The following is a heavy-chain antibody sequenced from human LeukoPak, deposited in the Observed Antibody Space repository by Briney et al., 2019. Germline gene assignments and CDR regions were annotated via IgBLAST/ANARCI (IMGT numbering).Heavy chain of an antibody. J-gene: IGHJ4*02. V-gene: IGHV1-2*02. CDR3: ARDGHFDN. CDR1: GYTFNGYN. CDR2: INPNSGGT. Sequence: ASVKVSCKASGYTFNGYNMQWLRQAPGQGLEWMGWINPNSGGTNYAQKFQGRVTMTRDTSISTVYMELSRLRSDDTAVYYCARDGHFDNWGQGTLVTVSS.